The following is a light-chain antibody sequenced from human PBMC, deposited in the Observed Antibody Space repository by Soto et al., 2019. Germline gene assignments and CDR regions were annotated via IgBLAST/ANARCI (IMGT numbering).Light chain of an antibody. CDR3: QKYNSAPLT. J-gene: IGKJ4*01. CDR1: QGIAPY. V-gene: IGKV1-27*01. CDR2: ATS. Sequence: DVQMTQSPSSLSASVGDRVTITCRASQGIAPYLAWFQQKPGKVPRLLIYATSTLQSGVPSRFSGSGYGKDFTLNISSLQPEDVATYYCQKYNSAPLTFGGGTKVEIK.